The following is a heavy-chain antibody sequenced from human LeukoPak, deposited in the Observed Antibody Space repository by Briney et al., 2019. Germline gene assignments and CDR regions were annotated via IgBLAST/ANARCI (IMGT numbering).Heavy chain of an antibody. CDR1: GFTFSSYE. CDR2: ISWNSGSI. Sequence: GGSLRLSCAASGFTFSSYEMNWVRQAPGKGLEWVSGISWNSGSIGYADSVKGRFTISRDNAKNSLYLQMNSLRAEDTALYYCATLVAGKFDYWGQGTLVTVSS. CDR3: ATLVAGKFDY. J-gene: IGHJ4*02. V-gene: IGHV3-9*01. D-gene: IGHD5-12*01.